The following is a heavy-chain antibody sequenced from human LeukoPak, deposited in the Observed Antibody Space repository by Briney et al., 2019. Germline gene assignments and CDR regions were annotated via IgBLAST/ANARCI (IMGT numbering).Heavy chain of an antibody. V-gene: IGHV4-39*01. Sequence: SETLSLTCTVSGDSITSGSYFWGWVRQPPGKGLDWIGSSYYSGTRYYNPSLKSRVTISVDTSKNQFSLKLSSVTAADRAVYYCARRRDSGYYYFDYWGQGTLVTVSS. CDR1: GDSITSGSYF. CDR3: ARRRDSGYYYFDY. CDR2: SYYSGTR. D-gene: IGHD3-22*01. J-gene: IGHJ4*02.